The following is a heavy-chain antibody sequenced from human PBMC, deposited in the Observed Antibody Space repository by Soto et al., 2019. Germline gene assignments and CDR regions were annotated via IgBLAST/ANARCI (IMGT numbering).Heavy chain of an antibody. CDR2: IIPILGIA. J-gene: IGHJ4*02. CDR3: ARDAEVSSGGYGLVDY. V-gene: IGHV1-69*04. D-gene: IGHD6-25*01. CDR1: GGTFGSYT. Sequence: GASVKVSCKASGGTFGSYTISWVRQAPGQGLEWMGRIIPILGIANYAQKFQGRVTITADKSTSTAYMELSSLRSEDTAVYYCARDAEVSSGGYGLVDYWGQGTLVTVSS.